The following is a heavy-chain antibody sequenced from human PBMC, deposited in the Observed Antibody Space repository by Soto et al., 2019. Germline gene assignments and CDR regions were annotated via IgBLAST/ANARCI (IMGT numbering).Heavy chain of an antibody. CDR2: ISGSGGTS. V-gene: IGHV3-23*01. CDR1: GFTFNIYA. CDR3: AKDQRFLEGLGGMDV. D-gene: IGHD3-3*01. Sequence: GGSLRLSCAASGFTFNIYAMSWVRRAPGKGLEWVAAISGSGGTSFYADSVKGRFTISRDNSKNTLYLQMNSLRAEDTAVYYCAKDQRFLEGLGGMDVWGQGTTVTVSS. J-gene: IGHJ6*02.